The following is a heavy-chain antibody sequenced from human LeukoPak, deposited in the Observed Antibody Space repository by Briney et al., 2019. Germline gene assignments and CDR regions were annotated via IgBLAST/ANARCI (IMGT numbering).Heavy chain of an antibody. CDR2: ISSSGSTI. Sequence: PGGSLRLSCAASGFTFSDYYMSWIRQAPGKGLEWVSYISSSGSTIYYADSAKGRFTISRDNAKNSLYLQMNSLRAEDTAVHYCARVPHLTVPFDHGGEGPLVTVSS. J-gene: IGHJ4*02. D-gene: IGHD4-11*01. CDR3: ARVPHLTVPFDH. CDR1: GFTFSDYY. V-gene: IGHV3-11*01.